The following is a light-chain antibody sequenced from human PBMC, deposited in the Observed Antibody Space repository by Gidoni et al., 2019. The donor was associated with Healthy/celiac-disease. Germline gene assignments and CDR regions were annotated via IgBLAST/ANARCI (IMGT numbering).Light chain of an antibody. J-gene: IGLJ1*01. CDR3: CSYAGSSTPHYV. CDR2: EGS. Sequence: QSALTQPASVSGSPGQSITISCTGTSRDVGSYNLVSWYQQHPGKAPKLMIYEGSKRPSGVSNRFSGSKSGNTASLTISGLQAEDEADYYCCSYAGSSTPHYVFGTGTKVTVL. V-gene: IGLV2-23*01. CDR1: SRDVGSYNL.